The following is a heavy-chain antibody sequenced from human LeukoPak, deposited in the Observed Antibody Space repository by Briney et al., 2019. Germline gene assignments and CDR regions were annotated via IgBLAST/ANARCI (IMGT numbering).Heavy chain of an antibody. Sequence: PGGSLRLSCAASGFTFSSYSMNWVRQAPGKGLVGVSYISSSGSTIYYADSVKGRFTISRDNAKNSLYLQMNSLRAEDTAVYYCAKLGITMIGGVWGKGTTVTISS. D-gene: IGHD3-10*02. CDR2: ISSSGSTI. V-gene: IGHV3-48*04. CDR3: AKLGITMIGGV. J-gene: IGHJ6*04. CDR1: GFTFSSYS.